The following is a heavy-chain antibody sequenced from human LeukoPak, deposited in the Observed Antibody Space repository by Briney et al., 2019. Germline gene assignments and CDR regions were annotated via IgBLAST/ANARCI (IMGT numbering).Heavy chain of an antibody. V-gene: IGHV4-59*01. CDR1: VGSISSYY. Sequence: SETLSLTCTVSVGSISSYYWSWIRQPPGKGLEWVGYIYYSGSTNYNPSLKSRVTISVDTSKNQFSLKLSSVTAADTAVYYCARVFYDILSPGVGFDIWGQGTMVTVSS. CDR2: IYYSGST. J-gene: IGHJ3*02. CDR3: ARVFYDILSPGVGFDI. D-gene: IGHD3-9*01.